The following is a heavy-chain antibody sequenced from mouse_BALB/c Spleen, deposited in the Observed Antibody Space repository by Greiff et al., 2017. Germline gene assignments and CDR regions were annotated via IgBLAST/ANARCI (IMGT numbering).Heavy chain of an antibody. Sequence: DVKLVESGGGLVKPGGSLKLSCAASGFTFSSYAMSWVRQTPEKRLEWVASISSGGSTYYPDSVKGRFTISRDNARNILYLQMSSLRSEDTAMYYCAREADGLLSYWYFDVWGAGTTVTVSS. D-gene: IGHD2-3*01. CDR2: ISSGGST. CDR1: GFTFSSYA. V-gene: IGHV5-6-5*01. J-gene: IGHJ1*01. CDR3: AREADGLLSYWYFDV.